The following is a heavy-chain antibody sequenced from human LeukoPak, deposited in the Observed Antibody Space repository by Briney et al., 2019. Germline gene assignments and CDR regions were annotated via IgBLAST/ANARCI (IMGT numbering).Heavy chain of an antibody. V-gene: IGHV1-58*01. Sequence: SVKVSCKTSGFTFSNSAVQWVRQARGQRLEWIGWIGVARGNTNYAQKVQDRITITRDMPTSTAYMELRSLESEDTAVYYCAAEIYGGNSKCCSFDIWGQGTIVTVSS. CDR2: IGVARGNT. CDR1: GFTFSNSA. D-gene: IGHD4-23*01. CDR3: AAEIYGGNSKCCSFDI. J-gene: IGHJ3*02.